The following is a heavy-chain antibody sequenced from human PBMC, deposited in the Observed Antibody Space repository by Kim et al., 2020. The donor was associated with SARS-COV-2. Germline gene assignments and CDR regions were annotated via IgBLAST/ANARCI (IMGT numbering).Heavy chain of an antibody. CDR2: IIPILGIA. CDR3: ARDGLVDLWYGMDV. CDR1: GGTFSSYA. D-gene: IGHD3-16*01. V-gene: IGHV1-69*04. J-gene: IGHJ6*02. Sequence: SVKVSCKASGGTFSSYAISWVRQAPGQGLEWMGRIIPILGIANYAQKFQGRVTITADKSTSTAYMKLSSLRSEDTAVYYCARDGLVDLWYGMDVWGHGTTVTVSS.